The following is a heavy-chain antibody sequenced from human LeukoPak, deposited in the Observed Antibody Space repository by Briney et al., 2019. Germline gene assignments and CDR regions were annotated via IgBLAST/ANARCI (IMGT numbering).Heavy chain of an antibody. D-gene: IGHD3-22*01. CDR2: ISWNSGSI. Sequence: PGGSLRLSCAASGFTFDDYAMHWVRQAPGKGLEWVSGISWNSGSIGYADSVKGRFTISRDNAKNSLYLQMNSLRAEDTALYYCAKDQYPYDSSGPTHFDYWGQGTLVTVSS. V-gene: IGHV3-9*01. J-gene: IGHJ4*02. CDR1: GFTFDDYA. CDR3: AKDQYPYDSSGPTHFDY.